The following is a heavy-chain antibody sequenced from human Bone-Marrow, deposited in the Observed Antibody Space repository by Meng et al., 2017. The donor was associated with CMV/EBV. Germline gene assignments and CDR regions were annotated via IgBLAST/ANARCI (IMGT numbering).Heavy chain of an antibody. J-gene: IGHJ4*02. V-gene: IGHV3-74*01. D-gene: IGHD3-10*01. CDR1: GFTFSSYW. Sequence: SGFTFSSYWVHWVRQSPGKGLVWVSRINSDGSNATYVDSVKGRFTISRDNTKNTLHLQMNSLGADDTALYYCARGGTMVRGVPPLEYWGRGTLVTVSS. CDR2: INSDGSNA. CDR3: ARGGTMVRGVPPLEY.